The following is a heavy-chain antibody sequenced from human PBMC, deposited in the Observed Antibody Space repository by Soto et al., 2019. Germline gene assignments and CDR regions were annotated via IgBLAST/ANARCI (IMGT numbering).Heavy chain of an antibody. CDR1: GFTFSSYA. V-gene: IGHV3-23*01. J-gene: IGHJ4*02. D-gene: IGHD3-9*01. CDR2: ISGSGGST. CDR3: AKLPWRLRYHFDY. Sequence: EVQLLESGGGLVQSGGSLRLFCAASGFTFSSYAMSWVRQAPGKGLEWVSAISGSGGSTYYADSVKGRFTISRDNSKNTLYLQMNSLRAEDTAVYYCAKLPWRLRYHFDYWGQGTLVTVSS.